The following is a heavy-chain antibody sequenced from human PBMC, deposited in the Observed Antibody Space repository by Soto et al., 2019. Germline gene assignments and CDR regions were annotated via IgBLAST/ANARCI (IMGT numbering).Heavy chain of an antibody. V-gene: IGHV3-48*03. CDR3: ARGGVY. J-gene: IGHJ4*02. CDR2: ISSSGTTM. CDR1: GFTFSSHE. D-gene: IGHD2-8*01. Sequence: GGSLRLSCAASGFTFSSHEMNWIRQAPGKGLEWVSYISSSGTTMYYADSVKGRFTISRDNAKNSLFLQMNSLRAEDTALYYCARGGVYWGQGTLVTVSS.